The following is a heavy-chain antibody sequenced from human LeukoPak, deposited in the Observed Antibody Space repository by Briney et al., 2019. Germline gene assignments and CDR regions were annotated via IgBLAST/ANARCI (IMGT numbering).Heavy chain of an antibody. CDR2: IYHSGST. V-gene: IGHV4-38-2*02. Sequence: PSETLSLTCTVSGYSISSGYYWGWIRQPPGKGLEWIGSIYHSGSTYYNPSLKSRVTISVDTSKNQFSLKLSSVTAADTAVYYCARASKGSYFDYWGQGTLVTASS. J-gene: IGHJ4*02. D-gene: IGHD3-10*01. CDR3: ARASKGSYFDY. CDR1: GYSISSGYY.